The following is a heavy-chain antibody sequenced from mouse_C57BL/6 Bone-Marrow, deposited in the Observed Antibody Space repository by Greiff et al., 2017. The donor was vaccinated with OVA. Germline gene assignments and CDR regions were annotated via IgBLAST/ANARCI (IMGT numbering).Heavy chain of an antibody. CDR3: ARHGSSSAWFAY. D-gene: IGHD1-1*01. CDR2: INPNNGGT. J-gene: IGHJ3*01. V-gene: IGHV1-22*01. Sequence: SGPELVKPGASVKMSCKASGYTFTDYNMHWVKQSHGKSLEWIGYINPNNGGTSYNQKFKGKATLTVNKSSSTAYMELRSLTSEDSAVYYCARHGSSSAWFAYWGQGTLVTVSA. CDR1: GYTFTDYN.